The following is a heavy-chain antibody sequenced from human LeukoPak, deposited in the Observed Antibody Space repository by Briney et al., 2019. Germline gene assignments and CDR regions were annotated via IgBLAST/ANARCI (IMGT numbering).Heavy chain of an antibody. V-gene: IGHV4-31*03. CDR2: TYNSGTS. CDR1: GGSISSGGYY. Sequence: TSQTLSLTCTVSGGSISSGGYYWSWIRQFPGKGLEWIAYTYNSGTSYYNPSLKSRVTISADTSKNQFSLRLASVTAADTAVYYCTRDRDNMGTGSYWGQGTQVTVSS. CDR3: TRDRDNMGTGSY. J-gene: IGHJ4*02. D-gene: IGHD7-27*01.